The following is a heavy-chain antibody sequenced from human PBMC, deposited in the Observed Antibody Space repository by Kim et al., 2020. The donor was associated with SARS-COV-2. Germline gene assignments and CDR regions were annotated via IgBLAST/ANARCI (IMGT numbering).Heavy chain of an antibody. Sequence: SETLSLTCTVSGGSISSSSYYWGWIRQPPGKGLEWIGSIYYSGSTYYNPSLKSRVTISVDTSKNQFSLKLSSVTAADTAVYYCARKNGFSIAAPMDYWGQGTLVTVSS. CDR2: IYYSGST. CDR1: GGSISSSSYY. D-gene: IGHD6-6*01. V-gene: IGHV4-39*01. J-gene: IGHJ4*02. CDR3: ARKNGFSIAAPMDY.